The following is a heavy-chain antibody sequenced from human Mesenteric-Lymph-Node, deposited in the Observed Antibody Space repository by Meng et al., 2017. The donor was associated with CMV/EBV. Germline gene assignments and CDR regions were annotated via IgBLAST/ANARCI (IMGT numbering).Heavy chain of an antibody. CDR1: FTCSDYY. Sequence: FTCSDYYMSWIRQAPGKGLEWVSYISSSGSTIYYADSVGGRFTISRDNARNSLYLQMNSLRTEDTGVYYCARDTETRWALLKRDYDYWGQGTLVTVSS. J-gene: IGHJ4*02. CDR2: ISSSGSTI. D-gene: IGHD1-26*01. CDR3: ARDTETRWALLKRDYDY. V-gene: IGHV3-11*04.